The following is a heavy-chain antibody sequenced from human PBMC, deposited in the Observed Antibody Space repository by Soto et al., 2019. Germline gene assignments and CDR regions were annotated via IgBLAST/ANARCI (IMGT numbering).Heavy chain of an antibody. CDR1: GFTFSSYS. CDR3: ARPPMMGYYGMDV. Sequence: GRSLRLSCAASGFTFSSYSMNWVRQAPGKGLEWVSSISSSSSYIYYADSVKGRFTISRDNAKNSLFLQMNSLRAEGTAVYYCARPPMMGYYGMDVWGQGTTVTVSS. D-gene: IGHD3-22*01. V-gene: IGHV3-21*01. CDR2: ISSSSSYI. J-gene: IGHJ6*02.